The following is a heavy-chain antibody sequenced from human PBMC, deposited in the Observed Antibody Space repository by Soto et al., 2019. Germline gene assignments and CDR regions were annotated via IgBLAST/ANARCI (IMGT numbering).Heavy chain of an antibody. CDR1: GGSISSSSYY. D-gene: IGHD6-19*01. CDR2: LYYSGST. V-gene: IGHV4-39*01. Sequence: QLQLQESGPGLVKPSETLSLTCTVSGGSISSSSYYWGWIRQPPGKGLEWIGSLYYSGSTYYNPSLKSRVTISVDTSKNQFSLKLSSVTAADTAVYYCARQFGDPGYSSGWYYFDYWGQETLVTVSS. J-gene: IGHJ4*02. CDR3: ARQFGDPGYSSGWYYFDY.